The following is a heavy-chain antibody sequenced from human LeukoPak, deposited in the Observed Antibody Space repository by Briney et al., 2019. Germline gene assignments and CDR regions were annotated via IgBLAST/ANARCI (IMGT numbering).Heavy chain of an antibody. V-gene: IGHV3-7*03. Sequence: GGSLRLSCAASGFIFSGYWMSWVRQAPGKGLEWVANIKPDGSENYSVDSVKGRFTISRDNAKMSLYLQMNSLRAEDTAIYYCAKAPTIFGVVRYMDVWGKGTTVTVSS. CDR2: IKPDGSEN. D-gene: IGHD3-3*01. J-gene: IGHJ6*03. CDR3: AKAPTIFGVVRYMDV. CDR1: GFIFSGYW.